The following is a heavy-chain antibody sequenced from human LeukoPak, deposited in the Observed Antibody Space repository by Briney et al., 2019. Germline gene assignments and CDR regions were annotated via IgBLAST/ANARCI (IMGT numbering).Heavy chain of an antibody. V-gene: IGHV1-69*13. CDR3: ARAASRRQYNWFDP. D-gene: IGHD6-19*01. Sequence: SVKVSCKASGGTFSSYAISWVRQAPGQGLEWMGGIIPIFGTANYAQKFQGRVTITAAESTSTAYMELSSLRSEDTAVYYCARAASRRQYNWFDPGAREPWSPSPQ. J-gene: IGHJ5*02. CDR2: IIPIFGTA. CDR1: GGTFSSYA.